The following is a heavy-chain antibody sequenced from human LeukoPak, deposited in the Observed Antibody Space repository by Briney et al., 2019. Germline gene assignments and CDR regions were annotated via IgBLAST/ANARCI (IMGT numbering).Heavy chain of an antibody. CDR3: ARGGYDSSGYYYGVDY. J-gene: IGHJ4*02. CDR1: GFTFSSCA. CDR2: ISYDGSNK. Sequence: GRSLRLSCAASGFTFSSCAMHWVRQAPGKGLEWVAVISYDGSNKYYADSVKGRFTISRDNSKNTLYLQMNSLRAEDTAAYYCARGGYDSSGYYYGVDYWGQGTLVTVSS. V-gene: IGHV3-30*04. D-gene: IGHD3-22*01.